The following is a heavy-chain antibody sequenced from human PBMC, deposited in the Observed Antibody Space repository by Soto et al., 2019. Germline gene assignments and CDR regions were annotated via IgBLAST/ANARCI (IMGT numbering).Heavy chain of an antibody. CDR3: AASSSSSLDWFDP. CDR1: GFTFSSYG. J-gene: IGHJ5*02. Sequence: QVQLVKSRGGVVQPGRSLRLSCAASGFTFSSYGMHWVRQAPGKGLEWVAVIWYDGSNKYYADSVKGRFTISRDNSKNTLYLQMNSLRAEDTAVYYCAASSSSSLDWFDPWGQGTLVTVSS. D-gene: IGHD6-6*01. V-gene: IGHV3-33*01. CDR2: IWYDGSNK.